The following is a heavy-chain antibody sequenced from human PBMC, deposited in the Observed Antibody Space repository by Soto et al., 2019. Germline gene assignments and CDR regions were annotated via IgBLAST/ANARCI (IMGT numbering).Heavy chain of an antibody. CDR1: GYSFTSYW. J-gene: IGHJ6*02. D-gene: IGHD6-13*01. CDR2: IDPSDSYT. V-gene: IGHV5-10-1*01. Sequence: PGESLKISCKGSGYSFTSYWISWVRQMPGKGLEWMGRIDPSDSYTNFSPSFQGHVTISADKSISTAYLQWSSLKASDTAMYYCAGDYGYSTSGGMDVWGQGTTVTVSS. CDR3: AGDYGYSTSGGMDV.